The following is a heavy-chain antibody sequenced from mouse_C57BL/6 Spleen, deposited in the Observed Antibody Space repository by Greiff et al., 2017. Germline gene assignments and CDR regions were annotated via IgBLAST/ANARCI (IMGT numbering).Heavy chain of an antibody. J-gene: IGHJ4*01. CDR3: ARPITTVVATNYYAMDY. CDR1: GYTFTSYW. CDR2: IDPSDSYT. D-gene: IGHD1-1*01. Sequence: QVQLQQPGAELVKPGASVKLSCKASGYTFTSYWMQWVKQRPGQGLEWIGEIDPSDSYTNYNQKFKGKATLTVDTSSSTAYMQLSSLTSEDSAVYYCARPITTVVATNYYAMDYWGQGTSVTVSS. V-gene: IGHV1-50*01.